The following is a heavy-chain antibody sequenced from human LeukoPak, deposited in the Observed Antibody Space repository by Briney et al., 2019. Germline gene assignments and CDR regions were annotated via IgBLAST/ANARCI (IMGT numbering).Heavy chain of an antibody. Sequence: GGSLRLSCAGSGLTFSSHWMGWVRQAPGKGLEWLANIKEDGHEKYYVDSVQGRFTISRDNAKNSLLLQMDSLRAEDTAVYFCARHGCYVFDYWGQGTLVTVSS. J-gene: IGHJ4*02. CDR2: IKEDGHEK. D-gene: IGHD2-15*01. CDR1: GLTFSSHW. V-gene: IGHV3-7*01. CDR3: ARHGCYVFDY.